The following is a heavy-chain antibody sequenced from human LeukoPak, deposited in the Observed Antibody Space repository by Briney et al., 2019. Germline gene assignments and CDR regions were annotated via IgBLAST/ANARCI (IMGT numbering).Heavy chain of an antibody. J-gene: IGHJ4*02. CDR2: IEPDARGK. CDR1: GFTFRRSW. V-gene: IGHV3-7*01. Sequence: GGSLRLSCTASGFTFRRSWLAWIRPAPGKGLAWVANIEPDARGKYYVDILKGRFTVSRDNTKKTVSLQMNSLRIEDTAVYYCARVEIRADFDFWGQGVLVTVSS. CDR3: ARVEIRADFDF.